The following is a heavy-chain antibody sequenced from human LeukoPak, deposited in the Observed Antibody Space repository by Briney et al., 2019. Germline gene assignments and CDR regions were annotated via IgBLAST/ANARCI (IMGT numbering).Heavy chain of an antibody. D-gene: IGHD2-2*02. CDR2: TYYSGST. J-gene: IGHJ4*02. CDR3: ARRGYCSSTSCYNGYYFDC. Sequence: PSETLSLTCTVSGGSISSSSYYWGWIRQPPGKGLEWIGSTYYSGSTYYNPSLKSRVTISVDTSKNQFSLKLNSVTAADTAVYYCARRGYCSSTSCYNGYYFDCWGQGTLVTVSS. CDR1: GGSISSSSYY. V-gene: IGHV4-39*01.